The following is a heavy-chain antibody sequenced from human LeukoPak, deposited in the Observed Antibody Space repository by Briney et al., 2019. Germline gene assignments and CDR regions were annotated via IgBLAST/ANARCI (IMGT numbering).Heavy chain of an antibody. CDR1: GFTFSSYS. CDR3: VSDYDSSGYLSEY. D-gene: IGHD3-22*01. J-gene: IGHJ4*02. V-gene: IGHV4-34*08. Sequence: GSLRLSCAASGFTFSSYSMNWIRQPPGKGLEWIGEINHSGSTNYNPSLKSRVTISVDTSKNQFSLKLSSVTAADTAVYYCVSDYDSSGYLSEYWGQGTLVTVSS. CDR2: INHSGST.